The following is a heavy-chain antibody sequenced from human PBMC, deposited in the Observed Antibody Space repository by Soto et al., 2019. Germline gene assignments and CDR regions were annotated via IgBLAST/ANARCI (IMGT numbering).Heavy chain of an antibody. CDR2: IYHSGTT. J-gene: IGHJ4*02. CDR3: ARGLYYYDSSGYSPDY. D-gene: IGHD3-22*01. V-gene: IGHV4-38-2*01. Sequence: PSETLSLTCAVSGFSISTGYYWGRIRQPPGKGLEWIATIYHSGTTYSNPSLKSRVTISVDTSKNQFSLKLSSVTAADTAVYYCARGLYYYDSSGYSPDYWGLGTLVTVSS. CDR1: GFSISTGYY.